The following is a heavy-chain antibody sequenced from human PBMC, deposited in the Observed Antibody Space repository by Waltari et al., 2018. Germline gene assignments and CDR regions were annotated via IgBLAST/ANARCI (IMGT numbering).Heavy chain of an antibody. CDR1: GFTFSNYW. V-gene: IGHV3-74*01. Sequence: EVQLVESGGGLVQPGGSLRLSCAAPGFTFSNYWMYWVRQAPGKGLEWVSRIRSDGNKINYADSVKGRFTTSRDNAKNTLYLHMNSLRAEDTAVYYCASGGDSGHWGQGTLVTVSS. D-gene: IGHD2-21*01. CDR2: IRSDGNKI. CDR3: ASGGDSGH. J-gene: IGHJ4*02.